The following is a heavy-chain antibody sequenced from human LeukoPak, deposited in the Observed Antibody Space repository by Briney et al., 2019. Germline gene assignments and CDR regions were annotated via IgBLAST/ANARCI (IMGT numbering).Heavy chain of an antibody. CDR2: IYYSGST. CDR3: ARLKGTDDYGDYEGAFDI. J-gene: IGHJ3*02. CDR1: GGSISSHY. V-gene: IGHV4-59*08. D-gene: IGHD4-17*01. Sequence: SETLSLTCTVSGGSISSHYWSWIRQPPGKGLEWIGYIYYSGSTNYNPSLKSRVTISVDTSKDQFSLKLSSVTAADTAVYYCARLKGTDDYGDYEGAFDIWGQGTMVTVSS.